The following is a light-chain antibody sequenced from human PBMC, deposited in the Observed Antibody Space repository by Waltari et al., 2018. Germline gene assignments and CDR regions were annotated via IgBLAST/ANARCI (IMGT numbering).Light chain of an antibody. CDR2: WAS. CDR3: QQYYRTPVT. V-gene: IGKV4-1*01. CDR1: QRVLYRYNNKNY. Sequence: DLVMTQSPDPPSLSPRERVLITFKSSQRVLYRYNNKNYLARYQQKPRQPPKLLIFWASNRESGVPARVSGGGSGTDFTLTISTLQAEDVAVYYCQQYYRTPVTFGPGTRVDIK. J-gene: IGKJ3*01.